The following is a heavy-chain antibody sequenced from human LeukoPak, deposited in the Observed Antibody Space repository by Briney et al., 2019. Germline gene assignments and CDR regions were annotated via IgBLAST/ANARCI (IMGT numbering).Heavy chain of an antibody. CDR3: ARDGGWFDP. Sequence: SETLSLTCAAYGGSFSGYSWNWIRQPPVKGLEWIGEINHSGGTNYNPSLKSRVTISVDTSKKQFSLKLSSVTAADTAVYYCARDGGWFDPWGQGTLVTVSS. V-gene: IGHV4-34*01. D-gene: IGHD3-16*01. CDR1: GGSFSGYS. J-gene: IGHJ5*02. CDR2: INHSGGT.